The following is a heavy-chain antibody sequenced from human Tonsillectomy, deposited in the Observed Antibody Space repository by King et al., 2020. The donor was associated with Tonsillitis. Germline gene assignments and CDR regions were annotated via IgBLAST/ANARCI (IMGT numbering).Heavy chain of an antibody. CDR1: GGSITSSTYY. Sequence: VPLQESGPGLVKPSETLSLTCTVSGGSITSSTYYWGWIRQPPGKGLEGIGSIYYTGSTKYNASLKSRVTISVDTSKNQFSLKLSSVTAADTAVYYCASPPYYYGSGSSSFDSWGQGTLVTVPS. D-gene: IGHD3-10*01. CDR2: IYYTGST. CDR3: ASPPYYYGSGSSSFDS. V-gene: IGHV4-39*01. J-gene: IGHJ4*02.